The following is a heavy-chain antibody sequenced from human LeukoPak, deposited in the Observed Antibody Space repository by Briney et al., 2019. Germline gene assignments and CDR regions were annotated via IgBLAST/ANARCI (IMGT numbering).Heavy chain of an antibody. CDR2: TYYRSKWYN. CDR3: ARSPITMVRGVIMTNVNNWFDP. J-gene: IGHJ5*02. D-gene: IGHD3-10*01. Sequence: SQTLSLTCAISGDSVSSNSAAWNWIRQSPSRGLEWLGRTYYRSKWYNDYAVSVKSRITINPDTSKNQFSLQLNSVTPEDTAVYYCARSPITMVRGVIMTNVNNWFDPWGQGTLVTVSS. CDR1: GDSVSSNSAA. V-gene: IGHV6-1*01.